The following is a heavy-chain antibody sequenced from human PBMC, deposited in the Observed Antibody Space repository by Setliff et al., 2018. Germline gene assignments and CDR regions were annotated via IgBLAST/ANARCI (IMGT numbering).Heavy chain of an antibody. D-gene: IGHD4-4*01. J-gene: IGHJ4*02. Sequence: KTSETLSLTCTVSGGSISSYYWSWIRQPPGKGLEWIGEIYHSGSTNYNPSLKSRVTISVDKSKNQFSLKLSSVTAADTAVYYCASYRQDVNYWGQGTLVTVSS. V-gene: IGHV4-59*12. CDR2: IYHSGST. CDR1: GGSISSYY. CDR3: ASYRQDVNY.